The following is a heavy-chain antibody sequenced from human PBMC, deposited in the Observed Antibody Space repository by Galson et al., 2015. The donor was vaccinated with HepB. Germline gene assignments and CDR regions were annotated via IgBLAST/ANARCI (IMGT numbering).Heavy chain of an antibody. V-gene: IGHV4-59*08. J-gene: IGHJ5*02. D-gene: IGHD6-13*01. CDR2: IYYSGST. CDR3: ARRQVLYSSSWYLGFDP. CDR1: GGSISSYY. Sequence: ETLSLTCTVSGGSISSYYWSWIRQPPGKGLEWIGYIYYSGSTNYNPSLKSRVTISVDTSKNQFSLKLSSVTAADTAVYYCARRQVLYSSSWYLGFDPWGQGTLVTVSS.